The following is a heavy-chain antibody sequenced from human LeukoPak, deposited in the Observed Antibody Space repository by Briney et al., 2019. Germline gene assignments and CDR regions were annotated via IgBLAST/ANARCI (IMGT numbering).Heavy chain of an antibody. V-gene: IGHV1-69*05. Sequence: GASVKVCCKASGGSLSSNAISWVRQAPGHGLEWMGGITPIFGTANYAQKFQGRVTITTDESTSTAYMELSSLRSEDTAVYYCARVVALSGFRTILGYYMDVWGKGTTVTVSS. D-gene: IGHD3-3*01. J-gene: IGHJ6*03. CDR2: ITPIFGTA. CDR3: ARVVALSGFRTILGYYMDV. CDR1: GGSLSSNA.